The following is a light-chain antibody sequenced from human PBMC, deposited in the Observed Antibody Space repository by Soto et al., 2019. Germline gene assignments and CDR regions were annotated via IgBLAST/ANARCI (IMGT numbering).Light chain of an antibody. CDR3: QQYYSSPTWT. J-gene: IGKJ1*01. CDR1: QNIFYSSNNKNY. Sequence: IVITHSPDSLSVSLCDRATVNCKSSQNIFYSSNNKNYLAWYQQKPGQPPKLLIYWASTRESGVPDRFSGSGSGTDFTLTISSLQAEDVAIYYCQQYYSSPTWTFGQGTKVDIK. V-gene: IGKV4-1*01. CDR2: WAS.